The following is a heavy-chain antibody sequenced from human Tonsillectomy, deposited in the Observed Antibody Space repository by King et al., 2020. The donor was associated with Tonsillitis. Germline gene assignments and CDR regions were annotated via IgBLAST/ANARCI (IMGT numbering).Heavy chain of an antibody. J-gene: IGHJ6*02. V-gene: IGHV4-38-2*02. Sequence: QLQESGPGLVKPSETLSLTCAVSGYSISSGYYWGWIRQPPGKGLEWIGSIYHSGSTYYNPSLKSRVTISVDTSKNQFSLKLSSVTAADTAVYYCAREGYDFLTGYDTARDYYYGMDVWGQGTTVTVSS. CDR3: AREGYDFLTGYDTARDYYYGMDV. D-gene: IGHD3-9*01. CDR1: GYSISSGYY. CDR2: IYHSGST.